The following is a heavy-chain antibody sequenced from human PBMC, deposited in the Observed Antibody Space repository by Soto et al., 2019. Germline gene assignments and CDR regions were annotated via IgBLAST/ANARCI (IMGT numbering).Heavy chain of an antibody. J-gene: IGHJ4*02. V-gene: IGHV1-3*01. D-gene: IGHD3-10*01. CDR1: GYTFTSYA. CDR2: MNANNGNT. CDR3: ARDMGFGLSDY. Sequence: ASVKVSCKASGYTFTSYAMHWVRQAPGQRLEWMGWMNANNGNTKYAQKFQGRVTITRDTSASTAYMELSSLRSEDTAVYYCARDMGFGLSDYWGQGTLVTVS.